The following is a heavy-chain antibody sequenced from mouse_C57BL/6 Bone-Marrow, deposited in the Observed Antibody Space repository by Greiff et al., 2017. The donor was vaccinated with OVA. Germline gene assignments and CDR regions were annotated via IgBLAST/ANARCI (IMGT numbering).Heavy chain of an antibody. V-gene: IGHV5-17*01. CDR2: ISSGSSTI. D-gene: IGHD2-12*01. CDR1: GFTFSDYG. Sequence: EVHLVESGGGLVKPGGSLKLSCAASGFTFSDYGMHWVRQAPEKGLEWVAYISSGSSTIYYADTVKGRFTISSDNAKNTLFLQMTRLRSEDTAMYYCAREAPYSNDTWFAYWGQGTLVTVSA. J-gene: IGHJ3*01. CDR3: AREAPYSNDTWFAY.